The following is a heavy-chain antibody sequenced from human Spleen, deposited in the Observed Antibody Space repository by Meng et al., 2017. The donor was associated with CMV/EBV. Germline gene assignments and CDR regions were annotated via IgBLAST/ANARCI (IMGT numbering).Heavy chain of an antibody. CDR2: IYPGDSDT. Sequence: KVSCKGSGYSFTSYWIGWVRQMPGKGLEWMGIIYPGDSDTRYSPSFQGQVNISADKSISTVYLQWSSLKASDTAMYYCAKLIAVAGTRGYFQHWGQGTLVTVSS. V-gene: IGHV5-51*01. D-gene: IGHD6-19*01. CDR3: AKLIAVAGTRGYFQH. J-gene: IGHJ1*01. CDR1: GYSFTSYW.